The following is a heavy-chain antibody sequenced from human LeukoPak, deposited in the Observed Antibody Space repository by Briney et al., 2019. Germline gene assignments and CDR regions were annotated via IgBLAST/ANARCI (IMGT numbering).Heavy chain of an antibody. Sequence: ASVKVSCKASGYTFTSYDINWVRQATGQGLEWMGWMNPNSGNTGYAQKFQGRVTMTRNTSISTAYMELSSLRSEDTAVYYCARGLGIAAAVDYWGQGTLVTVPS. CDR3: ARGLGIAAAVDY. CDR1: GYTFTSYD. J-gene: IGHJ4*02. V-gene: IGHV1-8*01. CDR2: MNPNSGNT. D-gene: IGHD6-13*01.